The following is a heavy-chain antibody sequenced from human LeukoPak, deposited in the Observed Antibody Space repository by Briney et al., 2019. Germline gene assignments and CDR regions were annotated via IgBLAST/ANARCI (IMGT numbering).Heavy chain of an antibody. CDR1: GFTFTSYY. V-gene: IGHV1-46*01. J-gene: IGHJ4*02. Sequence: PGGSLRLSCVASGFTFTSYYMHWVRQAPGQGLEWMGIINPSGGSTSYAQKFQGRVTMTRDTSTSTVYMELSSLRSEDTAVYYCAREIDYSYDYWGQGTLVTVSS. CDR3: AREIDYSYDY. CDR2: INPSGGST. D-gene: IGHD4-11*01.